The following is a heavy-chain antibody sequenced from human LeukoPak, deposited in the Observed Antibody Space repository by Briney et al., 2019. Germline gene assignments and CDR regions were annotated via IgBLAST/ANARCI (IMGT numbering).Heavy chain of an antibody. Sequence: PSETLSLTCTVSGGSISSYYWSWLRQPPGKGLEWIGYIYYSGSTNYNPSLKSRVTISVDTSKNQFSLKLSSVTAADTAVYYCARAHDYVLDYWGQGTLVTVSS. J-gene: IGHJ4*02. V-gene: IGHV4-59*01. CDR1: GGSISSYY. D-gene: IGHD4-17*01. CDR2: IYYSGST. CDR3: ARAHDYVLDY.